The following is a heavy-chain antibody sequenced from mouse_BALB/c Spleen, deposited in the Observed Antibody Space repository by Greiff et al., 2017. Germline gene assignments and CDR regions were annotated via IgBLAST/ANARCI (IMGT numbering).Heavy chain of an antibody. CDR2: INPSSGYT. D-gene: IGHD1-1*01. V-gene: IGHV1-4*01. J-gene: IGHJ2*01. CDR1: GYTFTSYT. CDR3: AEITTVVATDY. Sequence: VKVVESGAELARPGASVKMSCKASGYTFTSYTMHWVKQRPGQGLEWIGYINPSSGYTNYNQKFKDKATLTADKSSSTAYMQLSSLTSEDSAVYYCAEITTVVATDYWGQGTTLTVSS.